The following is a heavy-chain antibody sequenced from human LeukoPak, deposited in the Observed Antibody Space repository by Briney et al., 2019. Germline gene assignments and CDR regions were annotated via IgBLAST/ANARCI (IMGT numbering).Heavy chain of an antibody. Sequence: GSLRLSCAASGFTFSSYWMSWIRQPPGKGLEWIGEINHSGSTNYNPSLKSRVTISVDTSKNQFSLKLSSVTAADTAVYYCARNPVRARGALHYYYYMDVWGKGTTVTISS. CDR1: GFTFSSYW. V-gene: IGHV4-34*01. J-gene: IGHJ6*03. CDR2: INHSGST. D-gene: IGHD3-10*01. CDR3: ARNPVRARGALHYYYYMDV.